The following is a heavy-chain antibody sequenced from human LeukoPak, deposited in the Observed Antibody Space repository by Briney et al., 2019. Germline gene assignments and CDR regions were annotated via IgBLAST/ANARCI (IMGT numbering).Heavy chain of an antibody. Sequence: GGSLRLSCAASGFTFDDYAMHWVRQAPGKGLEWVSVISWNSGSIGYADSVKGRFTISSDNAKNSLYLQMSSLRAEDTALYSCATDAPPRAVIQSNHFDYWGQGTLVTVSS. J-gene: IGHJ4*02. CDR1: GFTFDDYA. CDR2: ISWNSGSI. V-gene: IGHV3-9*01. D-gene: IGHD2-2*01. CDR3: ATDAPPRAVIQSNHFDY.